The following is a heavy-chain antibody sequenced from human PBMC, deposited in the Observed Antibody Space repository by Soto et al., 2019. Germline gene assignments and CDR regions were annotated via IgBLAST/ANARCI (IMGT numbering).Heavy chain of an antibody. J-gene: IGHJ4*02. V-gene: IGHV3-30*18. CDR2: ISYDGSNK. CDR3: AKVGITFGGVIVDFFDY. Sequence: GGSLKLSCAASGFTFSSYGMHWVRQAPGKGLEWVAVISYDGSNKYYADSVKGRFTISRDNSKNTLYLQMNSLRAEDTAVYYCAKVGITFGGVIVDFFDYWGQGTLVTVSS. CDR1: GFTFSSYG. D-gene: IGHD3-16*02.